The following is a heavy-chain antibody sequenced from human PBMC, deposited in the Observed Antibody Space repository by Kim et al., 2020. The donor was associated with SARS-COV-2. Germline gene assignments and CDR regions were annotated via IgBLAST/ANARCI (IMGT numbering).Heavy chain of an antibody. CDR1: GGTFSSYA. CDR3: ARYRVEAAAGNVGAPFDY. J-gene: IGHJ4*02. V-gene: IGHV1-69*13. CDR2: IIPIFGTA. Sequence: SVKVSCKASGGTFSSYAISWVRQAPGQGLEWMGGIIPIFGTANYAQKFQGRVTITADESTSTAYMELSSLRSEDTAVYYCARYRVEAAAGNVGAPFDYWGQGTLVTVSS. D-gene: IGHD6-13*01.